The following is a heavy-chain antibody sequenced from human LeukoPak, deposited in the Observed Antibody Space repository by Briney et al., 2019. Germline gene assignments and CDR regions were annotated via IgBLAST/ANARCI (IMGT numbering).Heavy chain of an antibody. V-gene: IGHV3-48*01. CDR1: XXTFSXYP. CDR3: ARDHDFAFDN. D-gene: IGHD2-21*02. J-gene: IGHJ4*02. CDR2: IRDSGST. Sequence: SLRLSCXXXXXTFSXYPMNWVRQAPGKGLEWISHIRDSGSTYYADSVRGRFTISRDNAKSSLYLQLSSLRAEDTAVYYCARDHDFAFDNWGQGTLVTVSS.